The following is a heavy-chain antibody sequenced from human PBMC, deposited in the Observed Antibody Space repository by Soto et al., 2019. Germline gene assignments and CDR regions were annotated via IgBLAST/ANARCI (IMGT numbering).Heavy chain of an antibody. CDR1: GGSISSSSYY. Sequence: PSETLSLTCTVSGGSISSSSYYWGWIRQPPGKGLEWIGSIYYSGSTYYNPSLKSRVTISVDTSKNQFSLKLSSVTAADTAVYYCARQVLRETFDYWGQGTLVTVSS. CDR2: IYYSGST. V-gene: IGHV4-39*01. CDR3: ARQVLRETFDY. D-gene: IGHD3-3*01. J-gene: IGHJ4*02.